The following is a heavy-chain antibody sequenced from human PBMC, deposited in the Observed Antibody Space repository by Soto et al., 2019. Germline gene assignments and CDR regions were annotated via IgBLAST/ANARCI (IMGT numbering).Heavy chain of an antibody. CDR2: INAGNGNT. D-gene: IGHD6-19*01. J-gene: IGHJ4*02. Sequence: QVQLVQSGAEEKKPGASVKVSCKAYGYTFTGYAMHWVRQAPGQRLEWMGWINAGNGNTKYSQKFQGRVTITRDTYASTAYMELSSLRSEDTAVYYCARAVAVAADFDYWGQGTLVTVSS. V-gene: IGHV1-3*05. CDR1: GYTFTGYA. CDR3: ARAVAVAADFDY.